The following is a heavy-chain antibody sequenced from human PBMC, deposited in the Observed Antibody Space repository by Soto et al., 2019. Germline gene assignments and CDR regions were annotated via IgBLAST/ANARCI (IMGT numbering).Heavy chain of an antibody. Sequence: GGSLRLSCAASGFTFSSHEMNWVRQAPGKGLEWVSYISSSGSTIYYADSVKGRFTISRDNAKNSLYLQMNSLRAEDTAVYYCAREDTYYYDSSGYCFDYWSQGTLVTVSS. J-gene: IGHJ4*02. CDR2: ISSSGSTI. V-gene: IGHV3-48*03. CDR1: GFTFSSHE. D-gene: IGHD3-22*01. CDR3: AREDTYYYDSSGYCFDY.